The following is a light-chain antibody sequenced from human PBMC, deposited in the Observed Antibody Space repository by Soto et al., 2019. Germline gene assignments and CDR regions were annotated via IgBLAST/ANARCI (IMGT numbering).Light chain of an antibody. CDR1: SSDIGRYDY. V-gene: IGLV2-14*01. Sequence: QSALTQPASVSGSPGQSMTISCTGTSSDIGRYDYVSWYQQHPGKAPKVMIYDVTNRPSGIANRFSGSKSGNTASLTISGLQAEDEADYYCSSFTSTGTPVVFGGGTKLTVL. J-gene: IGLJ2*01. CDR3: SSFTSTGTPVV. CDR2: DVT.